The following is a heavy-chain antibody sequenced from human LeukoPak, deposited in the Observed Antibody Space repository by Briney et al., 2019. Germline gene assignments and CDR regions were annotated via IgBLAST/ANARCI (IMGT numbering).Heavy chain of an antibody. Sequence: GESLKISCKGSGYTFTNYWIGWVRQMPGKGLEWLGIIYPGDSDTRYSPSFQGQVTISADKSINTAYLQWSSLKASVTAMYYCARHLSSSSWYYYNYYMDVWGKGTTVTVSS. V-gene: IGHV5-51*01. D-gene: IGHD6-13*01. J-gene: IGHJ6*03. CDR1: GYTFTNYW. CDR2: IYPGDSDT. CDR3: ARHLSSSSWYYYNYYMDV.